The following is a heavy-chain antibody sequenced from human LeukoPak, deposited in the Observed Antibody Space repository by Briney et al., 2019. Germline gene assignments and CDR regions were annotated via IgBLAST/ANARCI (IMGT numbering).Heavy chain of an antibody. D-gene: IGHD3-22*01. J-gene: IGHJ4*02. CDR3: ARDPLYDSSGYPGPYYYFDY. Sequence: ETLSLTCTVSGGSISSSSYYWGWIRQPPGKGLEWIGSIYYSGSTYYNPSLKSRVTISVDTSKNQFSLKLSSVTAADTAVYYCARDPLYDSSGYPGPYYYFDYWGQGTLVTVSS. CDR2: IYYSGST. CDR1: GGSISSSSYY. V-gene: IGHV4-39*07.